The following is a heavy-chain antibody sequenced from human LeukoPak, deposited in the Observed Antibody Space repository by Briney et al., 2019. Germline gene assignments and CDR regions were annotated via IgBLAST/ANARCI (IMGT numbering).Heavy chain of an antibody. V-gene: IGHV4-59*08. J-gene: IGHJ4*02. CDR2: IYYSGST. CDR1: GGSISSYY. CDR3: ARQPMVVGAARGVYFDY. Sequence: SETLSLTCTVSGGSISSYYWSWIRQPPGEGLEWIGYIYYSGSTNYNPSLKSRVTISVDTSKNQFSLRLNSVTAADTAVYYCARQPMVVGAARGVYFDYWGQGTLVTVSS. D-gene: IGHD1-26*01.